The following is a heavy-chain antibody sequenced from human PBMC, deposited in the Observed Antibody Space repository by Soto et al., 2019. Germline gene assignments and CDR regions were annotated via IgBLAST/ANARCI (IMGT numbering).Heavy chain of an antibody. Sequence: SVKVSCKASGGPFSSYAISWVRQAPGQGLEWMGGIIPIFGTANYAQKFQGRVTITADESTSTAYMELSSLRSEDTAVYYCAGTKDIVVVPAAMDYYYGMDVWGQGTTVTVSS. V-gene: IGHV1-69*13. D-gene: IGHD2-2*01. CDR2: IIPIFGTA. CDR1: GGPFSSYA. CDR3: AGTKDIVVVPAAMDYYYGMDV. J-gene: IGHJ6*02.